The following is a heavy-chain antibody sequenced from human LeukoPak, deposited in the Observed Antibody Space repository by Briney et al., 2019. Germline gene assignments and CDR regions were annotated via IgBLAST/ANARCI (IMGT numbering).Heavy chain of an antibody. CDR1: GGSISSYY. Sequence: SETLSLTCTVSGGSISSYYWSWIRQPAGKGLEWIGRIYTSGSTNYNPSLKSRVTMSVDTSKNQFSLKLSSVTAAGTAVYYCARGQYDILTGYYGYYYYGMDVWGQGTTVTVSS. CDR3: ARGQYDILTGYYGYYYYGMDV. J-gene: IGHJ6*02. V-gene: IGHV4-4*07. CDR2: IYTSGST. D-gene: IGHD3-9*01.